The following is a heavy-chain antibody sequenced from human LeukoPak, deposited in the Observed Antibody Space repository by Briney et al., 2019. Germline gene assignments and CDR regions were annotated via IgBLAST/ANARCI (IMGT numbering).Heavy chain of an antibody. CDR2: ISGSAVNK. V-gene: IGHV3-23*01. D-gene: IGHD4-17*01. CDR1: GFTFRGYD. CDR3: AKTPGYGDYSMDV. J-gene: IGHJ6*03. Sequence: PGRSLRLSGAASGFTFRGYDMNWLRQAPGKGLEWVSTISGSAVNKSVAAPVKGRFTISRDNSKNTLYLQMNPLRAEDTAVSYCAKTPGYGDYSMDVWGKGTRVTVSS.